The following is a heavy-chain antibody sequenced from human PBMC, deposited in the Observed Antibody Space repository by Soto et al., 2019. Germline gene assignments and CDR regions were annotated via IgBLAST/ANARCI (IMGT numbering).Heavy chain of an antibody. V-gene: IGHV4-30-2*01. CDR2: IYHSGST. J-gene: IGHJ6*02. CDR1: GGSISSGGYS. Sequence: QLQLQESGSGLVKPSQTLSLTCAVSGGSISSGGYSWSWIRQPPGKGLEWIGYIYHSGSTYYNPSPXSXXTISVDRSKNQCSLQLSSVTAATTAVYYCARVPGPWGQGTTVTVSS. CDR3: ARVPGP.